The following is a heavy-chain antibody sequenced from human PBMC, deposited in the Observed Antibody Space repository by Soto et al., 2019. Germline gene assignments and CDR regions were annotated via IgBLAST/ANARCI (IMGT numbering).Heavy chain of an antibody. CDR3: ARKSEYYDFWSGYSALRLRGNWFDP. D-gene: IGHD3-3*01. Sequence: PGESLKISCKGSGYSFTSYWIGWVLQMPGKGLEWMGIIYPGDSDTRYSPSFQGQVTISADKSISTAYLQWSSLKASDTAMYYCARKSEYYDFWSGYSALRLRGNWFDPWGQGTLVTVSS. J-gene: IGHJ5*02. V-gene: IGHV5-51*01. CDR2: IYPGDSDT. CDR1: GYSFTSYW.